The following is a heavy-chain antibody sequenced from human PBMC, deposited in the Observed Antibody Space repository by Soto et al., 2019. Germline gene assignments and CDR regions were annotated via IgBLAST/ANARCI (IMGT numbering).Heavy chain of an antibody. J-gene: IGHJ5*02. Sequence: GGSLRLSCAASGLAFDDYVMHWVRQPPGRGREWVSGITWNGGTIRYVDSVKGRFTISRDNAENSLYLQMNSLRPEDTAVYYCEKGGSAALIAPCGRDNWFDPWGQGTQVTVSS. CDR2: ITWNGGTI. V-gene: IGHV3-9*01. D-gene: IGHD6-13*01. CDR3: EKGGSAALIAPCGRDNWFDP. CDR1: GLAFDDYV.